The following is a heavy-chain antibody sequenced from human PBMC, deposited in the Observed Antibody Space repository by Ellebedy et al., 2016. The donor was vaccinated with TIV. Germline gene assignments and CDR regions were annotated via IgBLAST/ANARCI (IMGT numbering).Heavy chain of an antibody. CDR1: GFTFSSYS. CDR2: ISSSSSYI. CDR3: ARDQHHPTIAHGMNV. Sequence: GESLKISCAASGFTFSSYSMNWVRQAPGKGLEWVSSISSSSSYIYYADSVKGRFTISRDNAKNSLYLQMNSLRAEDTAVYYCARDQHHPTIAHGMNVWGQGTTVTVSS. D-gene: IGHD1-14*01. J-gene: IGHJ6*02. V-gene: IGHV3-21*01.